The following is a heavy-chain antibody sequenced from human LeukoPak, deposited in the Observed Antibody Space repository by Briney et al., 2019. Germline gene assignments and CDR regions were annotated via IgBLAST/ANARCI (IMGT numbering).Heavy chain of an antibody. D-gene: IGHD3-3*01. CDR3: VGGSGYTVYFDY. CDR2: VYYSGST. Sequence: SESLSLTCTVSGGSISSSSYYWGWIRQPPGKGLEGIGTVYYSGSTYYNPSLKSRVTISVDTYKNQFSLKLSSVTAADTAVYYCVGGSGYTVYFDYWGQGTLVTVSS. CDR1: GGSISSSSYY. V-gene: IGHV4-39*07. J-gene: IGHJ4*02.